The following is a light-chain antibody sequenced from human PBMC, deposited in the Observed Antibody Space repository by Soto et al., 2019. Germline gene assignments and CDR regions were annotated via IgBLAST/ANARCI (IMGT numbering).Light chain of an antibody. Sequence: DIQMTQSPSSLSESVGDRVTITCRASKHISSFLYQYQQKPRNAPKHLIFAASTLQSRSPSMFSDNASRTDNTLTISSLEPEDFATYYSQQIYTTPITFGGGTKV. J-gene: IGKJ4*01. CDR3: QQIYTTPIT. CDR1: KHISSF. V-gene: IGKV1-39*01. CDR2: AAS.